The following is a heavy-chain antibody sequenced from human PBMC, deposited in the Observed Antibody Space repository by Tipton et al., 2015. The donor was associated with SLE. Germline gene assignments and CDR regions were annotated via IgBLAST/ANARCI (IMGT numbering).Heavy chain of an antibody. CDR2: IYYSGST. V-gene: IGHV4-59*12. CDR1: GGSISSYY. D-gene: IGHD3-3*01. Sequence: LSCTVSGGSISSYYWSWLRQPPGKGLEWIGDIYYSGSTNYNPSLKSRVTISVDTSKNQFSLKLSSVTAADTAVYYCARGRSGPGWYFDLWGRGTLVTVSS. J-gene: IGHJ2*01. CDR3: ARGRSGPGWYFDL.